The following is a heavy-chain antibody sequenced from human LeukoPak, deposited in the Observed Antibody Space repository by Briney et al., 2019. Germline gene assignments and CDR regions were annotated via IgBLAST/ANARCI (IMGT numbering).Heavy chain of an antibody. V-gene: IGHV2-70*04. CDR1: GFSLSTSGMR. CDR3: ARGGHDYYYYYMDV. Sequence: SGPALVKPTQTLTLTCTFPGFSLSTSGMRVSWIRQPPGKALEWLARIDWDDDKFYSTSLKTRLTISKDTSKNQVVLTMTNMNPVDTATYYCARGGHDYYYYYMDVWGEGTTVTVSS. J-gene: IGHJ6*03. CDR2: IDWDDDK.